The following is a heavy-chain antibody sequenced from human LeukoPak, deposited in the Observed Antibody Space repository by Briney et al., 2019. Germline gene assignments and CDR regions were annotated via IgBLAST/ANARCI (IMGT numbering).Heavy chain of an antibody. CDR2: INHSGST. J-gene: IGHJ6*02. Sequence: SETLFLTCAVYGGSFSGYYWSWIRQPPGKGLEWIGEINHSGSTNYNPSLKSRVTISVDTSKNQFSLKLSSVTAADTAVYYCARAAPERFYGMDVWGQGTTVTVSS. D-gene: IGHD1-14*01. V-gene: IGHV4-34*01. CDR1: GGSFSGYY. CDR3: ARAAPERFYGMDV.